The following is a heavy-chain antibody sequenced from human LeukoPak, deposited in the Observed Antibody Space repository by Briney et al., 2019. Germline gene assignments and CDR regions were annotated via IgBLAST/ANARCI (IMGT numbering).Heavy chain of an antibody. Sequence: GGPLRLSCAASGFTFDDYGMSWVRQAPGKGLEWVSGINWNGGSTGYADSVKGRFTISRDNAKNSLYLQMNSLRAEDTAVYYCARTYCRGGSCHFDYWGQGTLVTVSS. V-gene: IGHV3-20*04. CDR3: ARTYCRGGSCHFDY. CDR1: GFTFDDYG. D-gene: IGHD2-15*01. CDR2: INWNGGST. J-gene: IGHJ4*02.